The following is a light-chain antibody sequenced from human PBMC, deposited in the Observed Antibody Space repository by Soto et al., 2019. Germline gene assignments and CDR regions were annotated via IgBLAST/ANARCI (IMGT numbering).Light chain of an antibody. CDR2: GNR. J-gene: IGLJ3*02. CDR1: NSNLGAGYD. V-gene: IGLV1-40*01. Sequence: QSALAQPPSVSGAPGRRVTISCTGNNSNLGAGYDVHWYQQLPGAAPKLVIFGNRNRPSGVPERFSGSKSGTSASLAITGLQAEDEADYYCQAYDYSLTAFVFGGGTKVTVL. CDR3: QAYDYSLTAFV.